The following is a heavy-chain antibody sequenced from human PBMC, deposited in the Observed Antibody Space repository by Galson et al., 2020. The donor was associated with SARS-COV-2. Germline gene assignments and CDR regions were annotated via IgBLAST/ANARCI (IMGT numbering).Heavy chain of an antibody. CDR1: GYTFTSYA. CDR3: ARDIYYGSGVFDY. CDR2: ISAYSGNT. J-gene: IGHJ4*02. Sequence: ASVKVSCKVSGYTFTSYAINWVRQAPGQGLEWMGWISAYSGNTNYAQKFQGRVTMTTDTSTSTGYMELRSLRSDDTAVYYCARDIYYGSGVFDYWGQGTLVTVCS. V-gene: IGHV1-18*01. D-gene: IGHD3-10*01.